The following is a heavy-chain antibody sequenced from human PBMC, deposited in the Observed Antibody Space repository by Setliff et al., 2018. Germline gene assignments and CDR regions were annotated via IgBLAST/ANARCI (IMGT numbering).Heavy chain of an antibody. Sequence: PGGSLRLSCRTSGFTFSSYTMNWVRQAPGKGLEWVSAITDDGGTTHYAGSVKGRFTIARDNSNSTLYLQMNSLRVEDTALYYCAKSSGSSSSTNLEYLGPGTLVTVSS. J-gene: IGHJ4*02. CDR2: ITDDGGTT. V-gene: IGHV3-23*01. CDR1: GFTFSSYT. CDR3: AKSSGSSSSTNLEY. D-gene: IGHD6-6*01.